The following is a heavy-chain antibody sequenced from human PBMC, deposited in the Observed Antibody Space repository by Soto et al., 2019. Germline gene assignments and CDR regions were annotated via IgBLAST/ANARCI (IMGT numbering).Heavy chain of an antibody. CDR3: ARDEVVRGVTTYYYYGMDV. Sequence: SVKVSCKASGGTFSSYAISWVRQAPGQGLEWMGGIIPIFGTANYAQKFQGRVTITADESTSTAYMELGSLRSEDTAVYYCARDEVVRGVTTYYYYGMDVWGQGTTVTVSS. D-gene: IGHD3-10*01. CDR2: IIPIFGTA. V-gene: IGHV1-69*13. J-gene: IGHJ6*02. CDR1: GGTFSSYA.